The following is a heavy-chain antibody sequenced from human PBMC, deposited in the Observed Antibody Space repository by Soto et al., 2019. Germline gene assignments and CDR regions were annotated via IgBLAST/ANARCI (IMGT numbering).Heavy chain of an antibody. CDR2: IYYSGST. V-gene: IGHV4-59*01. Sequence: SETLSLTCTVPGGSISSYYWSWIRQPPGKGLEWIGYIYYSGSTNYNPSLKSRVTISVDTSKNQFSLKLSSVTAADTAVYYCARDPSSGYHDYWGQGTLVTVSS. J-gene: IGHJ4*02. CDR3: ARDPSSGYHDY. D-gene: IGHD3-22*01. CDR1: GGSISSYY.